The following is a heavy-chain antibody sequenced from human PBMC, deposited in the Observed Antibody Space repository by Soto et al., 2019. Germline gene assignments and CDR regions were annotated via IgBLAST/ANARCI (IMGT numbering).Heavy chain of an antibody. CDR3: AQGTAVARQHFAN. CDR2: ISADGSDK. Sequence: QVQLVESGGGVVQPERSLRLSCATSGFTFSDFGMHWVRQDPGKGLEWVAAISADGSDKYYPGSVQGRFTISRDNTKNALYLQMNSLRTGDTAIYYCAQGTAVARQHFANWGQGTLVTVSS. CDR1: GFTFSDFG. J-gene: IGHJ4*02. D-gene: IGHD6-19*01. V-gene: IGHV3-30*18.